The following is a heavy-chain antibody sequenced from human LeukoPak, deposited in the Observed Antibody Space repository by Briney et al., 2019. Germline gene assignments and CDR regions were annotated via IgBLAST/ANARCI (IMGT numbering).Heavy chain of an antibody. CDR2: INPSGGST. CDR3: ASDKVPRRGYSYGYPGY. Sequence: ASVKVSCKASGYTFTSYYMHWVRQAPGQGLEWMGRINPSGGSTSYAQKFQGRVTMTRDSSPSTVYMELSSLRSEDTAVYYCASDKVPRRGYSYGYPGYWGQGTLVTVSS. D-gene: IGHD5-18*01. CDR1: GYTFTSYY. V-gene: IGHV1-46*03. J-gene: IGHJ4*02.